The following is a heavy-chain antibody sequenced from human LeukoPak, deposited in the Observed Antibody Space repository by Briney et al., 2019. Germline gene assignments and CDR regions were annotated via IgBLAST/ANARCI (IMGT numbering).Heavy chain of an antibody. Sequence: SETLSLTCIVSGGPISTHYWSWSRQPPGKGREWIGYNDYSGSTNYNPSLKSRVTISVDTSKNQFSLKLNSVTAADTAVYYCARGATFRGTYYMDVWGKGTTVTVSS. V-gene: IGHV4-59*11. CDR1: GGPISTHY. CDR2: NDYSGST. J-gene: IGHJ6*03. CDR3: ARGATFRGTYYMDV. D-gene: IGHD3-10*01.